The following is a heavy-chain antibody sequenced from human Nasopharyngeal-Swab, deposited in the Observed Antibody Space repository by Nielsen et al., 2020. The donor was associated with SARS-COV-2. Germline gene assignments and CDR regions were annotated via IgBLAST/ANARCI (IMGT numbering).Heavy chain of an antibody. D-gene: IGHD5-12*01. CDR3: ARAGRGYSNGEIDGFHYMDV. J-gene: IGHJ6*03. Sequence: SVKVSCKASGYTFTSYGIRWVRQAPGQGLEWIGRIIPILGKANNARKFQGRVTITADKSTSTVYMELSSLRSEDTAVYYCARAGRGYSNGEIDGFHYMDVWGRGTAVAVSS. CDR1: GYTFTSYG. V-gene: IGHV1-69*04. CDR2: IIPILGKA.